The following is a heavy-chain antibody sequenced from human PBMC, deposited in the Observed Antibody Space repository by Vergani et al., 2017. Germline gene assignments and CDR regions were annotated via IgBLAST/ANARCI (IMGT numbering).Heavy chain of an antibody. CDR3: ARTESFILRYFHWAL. CDR2: IYHSGGA. D-gene: IGHD3-9*01. CDR1: GGSITSSSYY. Sequence: QLHLQESGPGLVTPSETLSLTCTVSGGSITSSSYYWGWIRQPPGKGLEWIGNIYHSGGAYYNPSLKGRVTISVDTSKNQFSLEVTSVTAADTAIYFCARTESFILRYFHWALWCEGTLVTVSS. J-gene: IGHJ4*02. V-gene: IGHV4-39*01.